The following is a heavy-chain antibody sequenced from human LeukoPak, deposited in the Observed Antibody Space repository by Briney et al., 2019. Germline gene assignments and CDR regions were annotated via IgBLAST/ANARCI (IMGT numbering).Heavy chain of an antibody. CDR2: IYYSGST. CDR3: AREATYYDFWSGRKFEEYYFDY. V-gene: IGHV4-31*11. J-gene: IGHJ4*02. CDR1: GGSFSGYY. Sequence: SETLSLTCAVYGGSFSGYYWSWIRQHPGKGLEWIGYIYYSGSTYYNPSLKSRVTISVDTSKNQFSLKLSSVTAADTAVYYCAREATYYDFWSGRKFEEYYFDYWGQGTLVTVSS. D-gene: IGHD3-3*01.